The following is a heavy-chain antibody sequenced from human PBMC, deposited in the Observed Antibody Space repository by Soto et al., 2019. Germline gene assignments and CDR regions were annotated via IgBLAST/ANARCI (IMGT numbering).Heavy chain of an antibody. CDR2: IYDSGST. V-gene: IGHV4-59*04. CDR1: GGSISSYY. D-gene: IGHD2-15*01. CDR3: VGGYPWVGFDY. J-gene: IGHJ4*02. Sequence: SETLSLTCTVSGGSISSYYWSWIRQPPGKGLEWIGNIYDSGSTSYNPSLKSRVTISVDTSKNQVPLKVSSVTAADTAMYICVGGYPWVGFDYWGQGTLVTVSS.